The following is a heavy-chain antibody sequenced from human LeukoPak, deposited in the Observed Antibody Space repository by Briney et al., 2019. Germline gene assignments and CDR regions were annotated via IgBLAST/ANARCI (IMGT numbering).Heavy chain of an antibody. CDR1: GFTFSTNS. CDR2: ITSNGGST. D-gene: IGHD1-26*01. CDR3: VTVGMTSIWSYLRFDP. Sequence: QPGGSLRLSCSASGFTFSTNSMHWVRQAPGKGLDFVSAITSNGGSTYYADSVKGRFTISRDNSKNTLYLQMSSLRAEDTAVYYCVTVGMTSIWSYLRFDPRGQGTLVSVSS. J-gene: IGHJ5*02. V-gene: IGHV3-64D*08.